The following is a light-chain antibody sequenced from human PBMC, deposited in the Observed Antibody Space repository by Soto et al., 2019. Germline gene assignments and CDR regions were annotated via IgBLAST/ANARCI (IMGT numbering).Light chain of an antibody. CDR2: EVT. J-gene: IGLJ1*01. V-gene: IGLV2-14*01. Sequence: HSDLTQPASVSVSPGQSITISCTGTTGDVGGYDYVSWYQQYPYKAPKLIIYEVTNRPSGISNRFSGSKSGNTAFLTIYGLQAEDEADYYCSSHTSGNTRVFGTGTKVTVL. CDR3: SSHTSGNTRV. CDR1: TGDVGGYDY.